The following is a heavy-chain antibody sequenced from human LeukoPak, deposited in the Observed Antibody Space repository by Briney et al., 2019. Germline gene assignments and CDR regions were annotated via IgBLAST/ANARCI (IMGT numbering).Heavy chain of an antibody. J-gene: IGHJ6*03. CDR2: ISSSGSTI. D-gene: IGHD4-11*01. Sequence: GGSLRLSCAASGFTFSSFVMNWVRQAPGKGLEWVSAISSSGSTIYYADSVKGRFTISRDNAKNSLYLQMNSLRAEDTAVYYCARGRLPYYYYYMDVWGKGTTVTVSS. CDR3: ARGRLPYYYYYMDV. CDR1: GFTFSSFV. V-gene: IGHV3-48*03.